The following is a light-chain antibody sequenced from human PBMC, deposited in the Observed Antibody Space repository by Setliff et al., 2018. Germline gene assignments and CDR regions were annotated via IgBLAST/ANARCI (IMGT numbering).Light chain of an antibody. CDR2: RNN. J-gene: IGLJ3*02. Sequence: QSVLTQPPSASGTPGQRVTISCSGSSSNIGSNYVYWYQQLPGTAPKLLIYRNNQRPSGVPDRFSGSKSGTSASLAISGLRSEDEADYYCAAWDDSLSVWVFGGGTKGTVL. CDR3: AAWDDSLSVWV. CDR1: SSNIGSNY. V-gene: IGLV1-47*01.